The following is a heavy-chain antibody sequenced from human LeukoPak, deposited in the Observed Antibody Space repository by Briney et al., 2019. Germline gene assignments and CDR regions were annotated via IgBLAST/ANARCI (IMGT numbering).Heavy chain of an antibody. CDR2: TYYRSKWYN. J-gene: IGHJ4*02. CDR3: ARTTGHFDC. D-gene: IGHD2-8*02. V-gene: IGHV6-1*01. Sequence: SHPLSLTCAISGHIVYSKSAAWNRSTQSRSRVLEWLGRTYYRSKWYNEYAVSVKSRITINPDTSKNQFSLQLNSVAPEDTAVYYCARTTGHFDCWGQGTLVTVSS. CDR1: GHIVYSKSAA.